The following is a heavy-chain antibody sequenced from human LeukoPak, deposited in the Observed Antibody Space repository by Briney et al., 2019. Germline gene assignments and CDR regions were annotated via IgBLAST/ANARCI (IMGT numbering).Heavy chain of an antibody. Sequence: GRSLRLSCAASGFTFSSYAMHWVRQAPGKGLEWVAVISYDGSNKYYADSVKGRFTISRDNAKNSLYLQMDSLRAEDTAVYYCARGLGSGSYYHYWGQGTLVTVSS. J-gene: IGHJ4*02. CDR1: GFTFSSYA. CDR2: ISYDGSNK. D-gene: IGHD3-10*01. CDR3: ARGLGSGSYYHY. V-gene: IGHV3-30-3*01.